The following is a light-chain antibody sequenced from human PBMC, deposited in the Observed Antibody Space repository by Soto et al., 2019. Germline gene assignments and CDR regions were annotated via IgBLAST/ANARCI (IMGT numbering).Light chain of an antibody. CDR3: QQYGTSPWT. CDR1: QSVNSDY. Sequence: EIVLTQSPGTLSLFPGERATLSCRATQSVNSDYLAWYQQKPGQAPRLLTYIASRRATGIPDRFSGSGSGTDFTLTINRLEPEDFAVYDCQQYGTSPWTFGQGTKVAIK. J-gene: IGKJ1*01. V-gene: IGKV3-20*01. CDR2: IAS.